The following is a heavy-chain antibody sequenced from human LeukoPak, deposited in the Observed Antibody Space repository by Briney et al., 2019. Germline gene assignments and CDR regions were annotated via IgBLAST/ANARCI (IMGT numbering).Heavy chain of an antibody. Sequence: SETLSLTCTVSGYFTSSGYYWGWIRQPPGKGLEWIGSIYHSGSNYYNTSLKSRVTISVDTSKNQFFLKLSSVTAADTAVYYCARDLSTRVSLEEFDPWGQGTLVTVSS. D-gene: IGHD1-1*01. CDR1: GYFTSSGYY. V-gene: IGHV4-38-2*02. CDR2: IYHSGSN. J-gene: IGHJ5*02. CDR3: ARDLSTRVSLEEFDP.